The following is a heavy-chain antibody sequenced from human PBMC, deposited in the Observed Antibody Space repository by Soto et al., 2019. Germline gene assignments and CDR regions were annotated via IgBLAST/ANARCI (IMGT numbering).Heavy chain of an antibody. Sequence: GSLRLSCAASGFTFATYGMSWVRQAPGKGLEWVSGISGSGGSTYYADSVKGRFTISRDNSKNTLYLQMNSLRSEDTAIYYCAHGSLTPDYWGQGTLVTVSS. V-gene: IGHV3-23*01. CDR3: AHGSLTPDY. CDR2: ISGSGGST. J-gene: IGHJ4*02. CDR1: GFTFATYG.